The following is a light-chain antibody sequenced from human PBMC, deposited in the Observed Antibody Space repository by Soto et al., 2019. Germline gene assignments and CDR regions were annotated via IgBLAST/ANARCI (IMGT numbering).Light chain of an antibody. CDR1: SSNIGAGYD. J-gene: IGLJ3*02. Sequence: QSVLTQPPSVSGAPGQRVTISCTGSSSNIGAGYDVHWYQQFPGTAPKLLIYGDINRPSGVPDRFSGSKSGSSASLAITGIQAEDEADYYCQSYDSSLSGYVFGGGTKLTVL. CDR2: GDI. CDR3: QSYDSSLSGYV. V-gene: IGLV1-40*01.